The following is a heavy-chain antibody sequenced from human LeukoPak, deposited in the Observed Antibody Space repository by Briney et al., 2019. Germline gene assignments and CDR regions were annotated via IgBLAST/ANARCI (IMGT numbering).Heavy chain of an antibody. Sequence: GGSLRLSCAASGYTFRDYSVNWVRQVPGKGLEWVSSISSTGSYIYYAASVKGRFTISRDNAKNSLFLQMNSLRDEDTAVYYCLSGNDSDSLWGTYRLDAFDIWGQGTMVIVSS. V-gene: IGHV3-21*01. J-gene: IGHJ3*02. CDR3: LSGNDSDSLWGTYRLDAFDI. CDR2: ISSTGSYI. CDR1: GYTFRDYS. D-gene: IGHD3-16*02.